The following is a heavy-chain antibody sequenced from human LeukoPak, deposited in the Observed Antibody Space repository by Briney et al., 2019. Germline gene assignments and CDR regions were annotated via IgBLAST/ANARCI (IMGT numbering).Heavy chain of an antibody. CDR3: ARALPFGGWFDP. D-gene: IGHD3-16*01. Sequence: GGSLRLSCAASGFPVSSNYMSWVRQAPGKGLEWVSVIYGGGTTYYADSMKGRFTISRGTSKNILYLQINSLRAEDTAVYYCARALPFGGWFDPWGQGTLVTVSS. CDR1: GFPVSSNY. J-gene: IGHJ5*02. V-gene: IGHV3-66*01. CDR2: IYGGGTT.